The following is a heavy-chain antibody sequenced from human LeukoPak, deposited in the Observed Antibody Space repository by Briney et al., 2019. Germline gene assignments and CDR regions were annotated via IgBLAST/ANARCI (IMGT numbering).Heavy chain of an antibody. V-gene: IGHV4-31*03. CDR1: GGSISSGGYY. Sequence: SQTLSLTCTVSGGSISSGGYYWSWIRQHPGKGLEWIGCIYYSGSTYYNPSLKSRVTISVDTSKNQFSLKLSSVTAADTAVYYCARASTAYYYMDVWGKGTTVTVSS. J-gene: IGHJ6*03. CDR2: IYYSGST. D-gene: IGHD5-18*01. CDR3: ARASTAYYYMDV.